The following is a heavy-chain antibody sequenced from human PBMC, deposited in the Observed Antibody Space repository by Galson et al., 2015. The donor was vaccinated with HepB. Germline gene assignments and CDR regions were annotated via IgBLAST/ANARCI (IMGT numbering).Heavy chain of an antibody. Sequence: SLRLSCAASEFTFSKYAMSWVRQAPRKGLEWVSSIRASGGSTYYADSVKGRFTISRDNSKNTLYLQMNRLRAEDTAMYFCANEDGSSWTEYFQNWGQGTLVTVSS. V-gene: IGHV3-23*01. CDR3: ANEDGSSWTEYFQN. CDR1: EFTFSKYA. D-gene: IGHD2-2*01. J-gene: IGHJ1*01. CDR2: IRASGGST.